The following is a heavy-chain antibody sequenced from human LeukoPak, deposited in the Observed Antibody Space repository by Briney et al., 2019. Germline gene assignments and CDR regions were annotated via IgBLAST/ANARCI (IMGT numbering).Heavy chain of an antibody. J-gene: IGHJ4*02. CDR1: GFTFSSYA. V-gene: IGHV3-23*01. D-gene: IGHD6-19*01. CDR3: AKRSAAVAGTISYYFDY. CDR2: ISGSGGST. Sequence: GGSLRLSCAASGFTFSSYAMSWVRQAPGKGLEWVSAISGSGGSTYYADSVKGRFTISRDNSKNTLYLQMNSLRAEDTAVYYCAKRSAAVAGTISYYFDYWGQGTLVTVSS.